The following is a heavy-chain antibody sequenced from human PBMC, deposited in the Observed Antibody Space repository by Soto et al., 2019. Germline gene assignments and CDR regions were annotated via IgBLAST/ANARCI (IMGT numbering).Heavy chain of an antibody. Sequence: SETLSLTCTVSGGSISSYYWSWIRQHPGKGLEWIGYIYYSGSTYYNPSLKSRVTISVDTSKNQFSLKLSSVTAADTAVYYCARDHDSSGYFDYWGQGTLVTVSS. J-gene: IGHJ4*02. CDR1: GGSISSYY. CDR2: IYYSGST. V-gene: IGHV4-59*06. CDR3: ARDHDSSGYFDY. D-gene: IGHD3-22*01.